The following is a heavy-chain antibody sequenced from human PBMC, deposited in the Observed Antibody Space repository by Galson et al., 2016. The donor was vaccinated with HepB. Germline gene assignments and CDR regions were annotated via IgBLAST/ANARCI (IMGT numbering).Heavy chain of an antibody. D-gene: IGHD2-15*01. J-gene: IGHJ6*04. CDR2: INGSNGNT. V-gene: IGHV1-3*01. CDR3: ATVGPMGYSHNGVDC. Sequence: SVKVFCKASGYTFPNGAVHWVRQAPGQRPEWMGWINGSNGNTNSSENFRDRVSITRGTSASEVYMELLDLTSEDTAVYYCATVGPMGYSHNGVDCWGKGTWVTVTS. CDR1: GYTFPNGA.